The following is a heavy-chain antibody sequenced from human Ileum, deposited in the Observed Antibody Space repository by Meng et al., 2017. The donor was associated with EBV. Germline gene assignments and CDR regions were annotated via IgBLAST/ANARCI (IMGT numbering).Heavy chain of an antibody. CDR1: GGSVISNNW. CDR2: IFHIGST. Sequence: QGHWQEPGPRLVKPSGTLSLTWAVSGGSVISNNWWSWVRQPPGKGLEWIGEIFHIGSTNNSPSLKSRVTISVDNSKNQFSLSLTSVTAADTAIYYCAKVSLTGTFYDHWGQGILVTVSS. D-gene: IGHD3-9*01. CDR3: AKVSLTGTFYDH. V-gene: IGHV4-4*02. J-gene: IGHJ4*02.